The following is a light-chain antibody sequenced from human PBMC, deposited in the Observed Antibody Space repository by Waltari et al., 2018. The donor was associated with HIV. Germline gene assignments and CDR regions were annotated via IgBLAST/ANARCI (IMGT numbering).Light chain of an antibody. V-gene: IGKV3-15*01. Sequence: EIAMTQSPATLSVSPGERATLSCRASQSVSSDLAWYQQKPGQAPRLLIYGASTRATGIPARFSGSGSGTEFTLTISSLQSEDFAIYYCRQYNDWPPITFGQGTRLEIK. CDR3: RQYNDWPPIT. CDR1: QSVSSD. CDR2: GAS. J-gene: IGKJ5*01.